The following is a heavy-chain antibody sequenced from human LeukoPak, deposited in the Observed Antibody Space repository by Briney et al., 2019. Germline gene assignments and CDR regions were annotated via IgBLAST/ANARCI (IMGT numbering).Heavy chain of an antibody. J-gene: IGHJ4*02. V-gene: IGHV4-39*01. CDR2: IYYTGST. D-gene: IGHD1-26*01. Sequence: SETLSLTCTVSGGSISSSSYCWGWIRQPPGKGLEWIGSIYYTGSTYYNPSLKSRVTISVDTSKNQFSLKLTSVTAADTAVYYCARHPRGSYPYYFDYWGQGTQVTVSS. CDR3: ARHPRGSYPYYFDY. CDR1: GGSISSSSYC.